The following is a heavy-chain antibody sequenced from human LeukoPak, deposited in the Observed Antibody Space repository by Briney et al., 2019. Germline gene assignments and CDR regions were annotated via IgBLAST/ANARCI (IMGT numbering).Heavy chain of an antibody. D-gene: IGHD2-21*02. V-gene: IGHV3-30-3*01. Sequence: PGGSLRLSCAASGFTFSSYAMHWVRQAPGKGVEWVTVISYDGNNKYYAASVKGRFTISRDNSKNMLYLQTNSLRTEDTAVYYCARVQSAYCGGDCYSRSTKAFDIWGQGTMVTVSS. CDR2: ISYDGNNK. CDR3: ARVQSAYCGGDCYSRSTKAFDI. CDR1: GFTFSSYA. J-gene: IGHJ3*02.